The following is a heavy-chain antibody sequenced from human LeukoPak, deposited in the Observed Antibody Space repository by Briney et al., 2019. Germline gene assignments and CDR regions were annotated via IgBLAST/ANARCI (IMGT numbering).Heavy chain of an antibody. CDR2: INSDGSST. CDR1: GFTFSSYW. V-gene: IGHV3-74*01. Sequence: PGGSLRLSCAASGFTFSSYWMYRVRHAPGKGLVWVSRINSDGSSTTYADSVKGLFTISRDNAKNTLYLQMNSLRVEDTAVYYCARRTGATTPDWGQGTLVTVSS. D-gene: IGHD1-26*01. CDR3: ARRTGATTPD. J-gene: IGHJ4*02.